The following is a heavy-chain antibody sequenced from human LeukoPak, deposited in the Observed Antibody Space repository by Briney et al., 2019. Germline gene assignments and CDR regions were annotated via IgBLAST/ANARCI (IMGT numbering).Heavy chain of an antibody. D-gene: IGHD6-13*01. CDR2: IYYSGST. CDR3: ARQEGSSWYFDY. J-gene: IGHJ4*02. CDR1: GVSISSYY. Sequence: PSETLSLTCTVSGVSISSYYWGCIRQPPGNGLEWIGSIYYSGSTYYNPSLKSRVTISVDTSKNQFSLKLSSVTAADTAVYYCARQEGSSWYFDYWGQGTLVTVSS. V-gene: IGHV4-39*01.